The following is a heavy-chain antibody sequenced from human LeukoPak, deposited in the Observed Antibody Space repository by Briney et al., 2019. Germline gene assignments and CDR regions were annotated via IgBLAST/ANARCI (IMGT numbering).Heavy chain of an antibody. CDR1: GFIFSNAW. Sequence: GGSLRLSCVGSGFIFSNAWMSWVRQAQGKGLEWVGRVKTETDGGTTDYAAPVKGRFTISRDDSKNTLYLQMNSLKTEDTAVYYCTTPQLWLRGALGYWGQGTLVTVTS. CDR2: VKTETDGGTT. V-gene: IGHV3-15*01. D-gene: IGHD5-18*01. CDR3: TTPQLWLRGALGY. J-gene: IGHJ4*02.